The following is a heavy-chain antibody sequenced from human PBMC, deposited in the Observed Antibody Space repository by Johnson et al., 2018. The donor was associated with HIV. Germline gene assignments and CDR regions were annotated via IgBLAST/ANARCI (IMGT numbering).Heavy chain of an antibody. D-gene: IGHD2-15*01. CDR1: GFTLGSYD. J-gene: IGHJ3*01. V-gene: IGHV3-13*01. CDR2: IDSDGET. Sequence: VQLVESGGGLVQRGGSLRLSCEASGFTLGSYDMHWVRQAAGKGLEWVSEIDSDGETYYPASVKGRFTISRDNSKNTLYLQMNRLRVEDTAVYYCARDDLDSGGFLMAFSVWGQGTTVTVSS. CDR3: ARDDLDSGGFLMAFSV.